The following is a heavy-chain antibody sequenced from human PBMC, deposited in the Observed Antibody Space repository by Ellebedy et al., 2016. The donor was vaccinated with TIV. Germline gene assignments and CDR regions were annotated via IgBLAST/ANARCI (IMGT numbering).Heavy chain of an antibody. J-gene: IGHJ5*02. CDR3: ARCGWSKGWLDP. Sequence: PGGSLRLSCAASGFTFSTYWMHRVRQTPGKGLEWVVNIKQDGSEQYYVASVKGRFTISRDNAKDSLYLQMDSLRAEDTAVYYCARCGWSKGWLDPWGQGTLVTVSS. V-gene: IGHV3-7*03. CDR1: GFTFSTYW. CDR2: IKQDGSEQ.